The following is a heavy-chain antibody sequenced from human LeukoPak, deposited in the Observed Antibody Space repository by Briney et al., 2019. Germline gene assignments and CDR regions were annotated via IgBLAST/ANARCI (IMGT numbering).Heavy chain of an antibody. CDR2: IYYSGST. D-gene: IGHD5-12*01. CDR1: GGSISSYY. CDR3: ARDGFGYSGYDSGIYYYYYGMDV. Sequence: PSETLSLTCTVSGGSISSYYWSWIRQPPGKGLEWIGYIYYSGSTNYNSSLKSRVTISVDTSKNQFSLKLSSVTAADTAVYYCARDGFGYSGYDSGIYYYYYGMDVWGQGTTVTVSS. J-gene: IGHJ6*02. V-gene: IGHV4-59*01.